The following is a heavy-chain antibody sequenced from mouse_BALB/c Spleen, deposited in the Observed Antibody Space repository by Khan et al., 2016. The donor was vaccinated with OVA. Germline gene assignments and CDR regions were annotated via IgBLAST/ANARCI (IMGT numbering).Heavy chain of an antibody. V-gene: IGHV5-6*01. D-gene: IGHD4-1*01. CDR2: INSDGGYT. CDR1: GFTFSAYG. J-gene: IGHJ3*01. Sequence: EVELVESGGDLVKPGGSLRLSCAASGFTFSAYGMAWVRQAPDKRLEWVATINSDGGYTYYPDTVKGRFTISRNNAENTLSLQMSSLKSEDTAIYYCAGHLTGSFAYWGQGTLVTVSA. CDR3: AGHLTGSFAY.